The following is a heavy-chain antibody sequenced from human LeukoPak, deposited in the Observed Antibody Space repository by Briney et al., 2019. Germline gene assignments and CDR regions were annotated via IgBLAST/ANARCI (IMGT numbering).Heavy chain of an antibody. V-gene: IGHV3-53*01. CDR2: IYIDGTT. CDR1: GFSVSSNY. Sequence: GGSLRLSCAASGFSVSSNYKSWVRQAPGKGLEWVSVIYIDGTTYYADSVKGRLTISRDKSKNTVYLQMNSLRPEDTAVYYCARDWGYCDSTSCHVFDYWGQGTLVTVSS. D-gene: IGHD2-2*01. J-gene: IGHJ4*02. CDR3: ARDWGYCDSTSCHVFDY.